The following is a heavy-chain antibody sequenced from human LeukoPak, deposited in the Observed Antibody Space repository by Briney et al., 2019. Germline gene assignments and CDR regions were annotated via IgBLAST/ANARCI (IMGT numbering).Heavy chain of an antibody. D-gene: IGHD3-22*01. CDR1: GYTFTGYY. CDR2: INPNSGGT. J-gene: IGHJ3*02. V-gene: IGHV1-2*02. CDR3: ARSTYYYDSSGYKFAFDI. Sequence: ASVKVSCKASGYTFTGYYMHWVRQAPGQGLEWMGWINPNSGGTNYAQKFQGRVTMTRDTSISTAYMELSGLRSDDTAVYYCARSTYYYDSSGYKFAFDIWGQGTMVTVSS.